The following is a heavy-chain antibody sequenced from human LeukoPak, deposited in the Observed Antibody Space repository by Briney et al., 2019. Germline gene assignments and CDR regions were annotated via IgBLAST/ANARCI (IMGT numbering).Heavy chain of an antibody. CDR3: ARYVVYGSGKYYFDC. CDR2: INYSGST. CDR1: GGSVSSTTYY. D-gene: IGHD3-10*01. V-gene: IGHV4-39*01. Sequence: PSETLSLTCTVSGGSVSSTTYYWSWIRQPPGKGLEWIASINYSGSTYCNPSLKSRVTISVDTSENQFSLKLSSVTAADTAVYYCARYVVYGSGKYYFDCWGQGTLVTVSS. J-gene: IGHJ4*02.